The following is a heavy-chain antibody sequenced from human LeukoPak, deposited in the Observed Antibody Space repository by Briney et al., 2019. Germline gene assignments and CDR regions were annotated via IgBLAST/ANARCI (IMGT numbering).Heavy chain of an antibody. CDR2: IPGSGGST. J-gene: IGHJ4*02. CDR3: AKDSAYVWGSYRNPFDY. D-gene: IGHD3-16*02. Sequence: PGGSLRLSCAASGFTFSSYAMNWVRQAPGKGLEWVSGIPGSGGSTNYADSVKGRFTISRDNSKNTLYLHMNSLRAEDTAVYYCAKDSAYVWGSYRNPFDYWGQGTLVTVSS. V-gene: IGHV3-23*01. CDR1: GFTFSSYA.